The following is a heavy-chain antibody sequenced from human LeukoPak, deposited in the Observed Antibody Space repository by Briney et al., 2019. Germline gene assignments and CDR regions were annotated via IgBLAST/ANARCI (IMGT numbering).Heavy chain of an antibody. CDR2: IYSGGST. J-gene: IGHJ4*02. CDR1: GFTFSSYA. D-gene: IGHD6-19*01. V-gene: IGHV3-53*04. Sequence: GGSLRLSCAASGFTFSSYAMSWVRQAPGKGLEWVSVIYSGGSTYYADSVKGRFTISRHNSKNTLYLQMNSLRAEDTAVYYCARVGVAAFDYWGQGTLVTVSS. CDR3: ARVGVAAFDY.